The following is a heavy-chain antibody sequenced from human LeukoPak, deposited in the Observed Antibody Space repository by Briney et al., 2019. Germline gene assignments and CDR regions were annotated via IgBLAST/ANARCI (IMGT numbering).Heavy chain of an antibody. J-gene: IGHJ6*02. D-gene: IGHD5-24*01. CDR2: INANSGDT. V-gene: IGHV1-2*02. CDR1: AYSFTGYF. CDR3: ARDGYSYAMDV. Sequence: GASVTVSCKTSAYSFTGYFFHWIRQAPGQGLEWMGWINANSGDTNYAQQFQGRLTMTRDRSISTVYMELSRLRTDDTAVYYCARDGYSYAMDVWGQGTTVTVSS.